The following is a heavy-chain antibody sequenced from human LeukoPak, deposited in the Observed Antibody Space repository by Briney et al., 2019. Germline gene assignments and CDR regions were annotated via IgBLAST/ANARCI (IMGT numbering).Heavy chain of an antibody. J-gene: IGHJ4*02. CDR1: GGTFSSYA. CDR2: IIPIFGTA. CDR3: ARDLDYDSSATLDY. D-gene: IGHD3-22*01. V-gene: IGHV1-69*13. Sequence: SVKVSCKASGGTFSSYAISWVRQAPGQGLEWMGGIIPIFGTANYAQKFQGRVTITADESTSTAYMELSSLRSEDTAVYYCARDLDYDSSATLDYWGQGTLVTVSS.